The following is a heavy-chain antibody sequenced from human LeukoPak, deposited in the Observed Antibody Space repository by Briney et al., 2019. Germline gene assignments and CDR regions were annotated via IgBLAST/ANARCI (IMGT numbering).Heavy chain of an antibody. V-gene: IGHV4-39*01. Sequence: SETLSLTCTVSGGSISSSSYYWGWIRQPPGKGLERIGSIYYSGSTYYNPSLKSRVTISVDTSKNQFSLKLSSVTAADTAVYYCARLSSPASFYYYGMDVWGQGTTVTVSS. J-gene: IGHJ6*02. CDR3: ARLSSPASFYYYGMDV. CDR2: IYYSGST. D-gene: IGHD6-13*01. CDR1: GGSISSSSYY.